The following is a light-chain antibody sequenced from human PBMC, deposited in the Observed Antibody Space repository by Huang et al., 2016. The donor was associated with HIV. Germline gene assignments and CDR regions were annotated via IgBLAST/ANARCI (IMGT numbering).Light chain of an antibody. CDR2: GAS. Sequence: IHMTQSLSSLSASVGDRVTITCRASQDIKNYLAWYQQKPGKLPNLLIYGASTWESGVPDRFSGSGSGTHFTLTISTLQPEDVAAYYCQKYNSAPPTFGRGTKVEIK. J-gene: IGKJ4*02. V-gene: IGKV1-27*01. CDR3: QKYNSAPPT. CDR1: QDIKNY.